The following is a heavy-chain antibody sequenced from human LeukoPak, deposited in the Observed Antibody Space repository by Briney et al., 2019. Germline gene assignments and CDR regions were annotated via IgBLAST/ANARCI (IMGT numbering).Heavy chain of an antibody. CDR1: GYTFSSYG. CDR2: INAYNGNT. V-gene: IGHV1-18*01. CDR3: ARRQGTTLNFDY. Sequence: ASVKVSCKASGYTFSSYGFSWVRQAPGQGLEWMGWINAYNGNTNYAQNLQGRVTMTTDTSTSTAYMELRSLRSDDTAVYYCARRQGTTLNFDYWGQGTLVTVSS. D-gene: IGHD1-1*01. J-gene: IGHJ4*02.